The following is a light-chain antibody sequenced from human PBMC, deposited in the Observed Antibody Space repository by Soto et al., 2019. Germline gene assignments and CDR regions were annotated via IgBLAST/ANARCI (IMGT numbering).Light chain of an antibody. CDR2: DVT. Sequence: QSALTQPRSVSGSPGQSVTISCTGTSSDVGGYYYVSWYQQHPGKAPKLMIYDVTKRPSGVPDRFSGSKSGNTASLTNSGLQGEDEADYYCCSYAGRYTFVCGTGTKLTVL. CDR3: CSYAGRYTFV. CDR1: SSDVGGYYY. V-gene: IGLV2-11*01. J-gene: IGLJ1*01.